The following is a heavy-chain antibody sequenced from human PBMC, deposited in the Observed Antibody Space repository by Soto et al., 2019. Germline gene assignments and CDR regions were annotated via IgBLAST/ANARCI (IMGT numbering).Heavy chain of an antibody. V-gene: IGHV4-59*08. Sequence: SGTLSLTCTVSGGSISSYYWSWIRQPPGKGLEWIGYIYYSGSTNYNPSLKSRVTISVDTSKNQFSLKLSSVTAADTAVYYCARARVGASSFDYWGQGTLVTVSS. CDR1: GGSISSYY. D-gene: IGHD1-26*01. CDR3: ARARVGASSFDY. CDR2: IYYSGST. J-gene: IGHJ4*02.